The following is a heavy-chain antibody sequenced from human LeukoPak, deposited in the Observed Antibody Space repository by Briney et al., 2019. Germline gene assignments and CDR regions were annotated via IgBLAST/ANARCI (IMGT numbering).Heavy chain of an antibody. D-gene: IGHD3-10*01. Sequence: GGSLRLSCAASGFTFSSYWMSWVRRAPGKGLEWVANIKQDGSEKYYVDSVKGRFTISRDNAKNSLYLQVNSLRAEDTAVYYCARDSVLYYYGSGSYYFDYWGQGTLVTVSS. CDR1: GFTFSSYW. J-gene: IGHJ4*02. V-gene: IGHV3-7*01. CDR2: IKQDGSEK. CDR3: ARDSVLYYYGSGSYYFDY.